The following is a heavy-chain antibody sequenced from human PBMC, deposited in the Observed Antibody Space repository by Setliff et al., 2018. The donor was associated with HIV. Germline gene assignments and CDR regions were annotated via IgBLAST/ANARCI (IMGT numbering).Heavy chain of an antibody. CDR1: GGSISSSSYY. CDR2: IYYSGST. Sequence: PSATLSLTCTVSGGSISSSSYYWGWIRQPPGKGLEWIGSIYYSGSTYYHPSLKSRVTISVDTSKNQFSLKLTSVTAADAAVYFCARDLDFVWGAPADWSQRTLVTVSS. CDR3: ARDLDFVWGAPAD. V-gene: IGHV4-39*07. D-gene: IGHD3-16*01. J-gene: IGHJ4*02.